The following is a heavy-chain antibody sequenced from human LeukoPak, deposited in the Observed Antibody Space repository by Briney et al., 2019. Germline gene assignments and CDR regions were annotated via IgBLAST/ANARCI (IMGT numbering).Heavy chain of an antibody. CDR2: IYYSGST. D-gene: IGHD6-25*01. CDR3: ATLAAPQSDY. J-gene: IGHJ4*02. V-gene: IGHV4-31*03. CDR1: GGSISSGGYY. Sequence: PSETLSLTCTVSGGSISSGGYYWSWFRQHPGKGLEWIGYIYYSGSTYYNPSLKSRVTISVDTSKNQFSLKLSSVTAADTAVYYCATLAAPQSDYWGQGTLVTVSS.